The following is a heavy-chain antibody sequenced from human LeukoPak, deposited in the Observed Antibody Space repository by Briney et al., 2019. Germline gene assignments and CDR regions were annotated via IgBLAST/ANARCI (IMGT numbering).Heavy chain of an antibody. CDR2: INPNSGGT. CDR3: AGXSGYRPYYFDY. CDR1: GYTFTGYY. J-gene: IGHJ4*02. Sequence: ASVKVSCKASGYTFTGYYMHWVRQAPGQGLEWMGWINPNSGGTNYAQKFQGRVTMTRDTSISTAYMELSRLRSDDTAVYYCAGXSGYRPYYFDYWGQGTLVXVSS. D-gene: IGHD3-22*01. V-gene: IGHV1-2*02.